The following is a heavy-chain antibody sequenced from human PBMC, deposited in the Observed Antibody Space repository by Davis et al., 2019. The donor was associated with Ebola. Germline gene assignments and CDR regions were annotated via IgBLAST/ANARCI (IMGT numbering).Heavy chain of an antibody. CDR3: ARAGYSGYDLHY. Sequence: SQTLSLTCAVYGGTFSDYYYYWIRQTPGKGLEWIGEINHSGSTNYNPSLKSRVTISVDTSKNQFSLKLSSVTAADTAVYYCARAGYSGYDLHYWGQGTLVTVSS. CDR2: INHSGST. D-gene: IGHD5-12*01. J-gene: IGHJ4*02. V-gene: IGHV4-34*01. CDR1: GGTFSDYY.